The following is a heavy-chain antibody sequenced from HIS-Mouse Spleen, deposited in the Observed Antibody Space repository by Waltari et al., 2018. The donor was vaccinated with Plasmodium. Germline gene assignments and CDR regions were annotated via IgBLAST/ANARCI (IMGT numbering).Heavy chain of an antibody. CDR3: ARTTYSSSSAKYYYYGMDV. Sequence: QVTLRESGPALVTPTQTLTLPCTFPGFSLSTSGMCVTWIRQPQGRALEWLARIDWDDDKYYSTSLKTRLTISKDTSKNQVVLTMTNMDPVDTATYYCARTTYSSSSAKYYYYGMDVWGQGTTVTVSS. D-gene: IGHD6-6*01. CDR2: IDWDDDK. V-gene: IGHV2-70*15. CDR1: GFSLSTSGMC. J-gene: IGHJ6*02.